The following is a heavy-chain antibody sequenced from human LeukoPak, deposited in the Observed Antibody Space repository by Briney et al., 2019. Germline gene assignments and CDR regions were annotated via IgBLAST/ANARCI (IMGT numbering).Heavy chain of an antibody. CDR3: AMNWNCDY. D-gene: IGHD1-1*01. J-gene: IGHJ4*02. CDR2: ISSGGST. Sequence: GGSLRLSLSASGFPFNSYAMLWVRQAPGKGLECVSAISSGGSTHYADSVKGRFTISRDDSENTLYLQMSSLRAEDTAVYHCAMNWNCDYWGQGTLVTVSS. V-gene: IGHV3-64D*09. CDR1: GFPFNSYA.